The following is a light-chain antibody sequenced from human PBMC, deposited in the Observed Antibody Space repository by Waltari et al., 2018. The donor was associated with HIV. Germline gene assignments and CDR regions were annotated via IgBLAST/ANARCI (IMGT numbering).Light chain of an antibody. J-gene: IGLJ2*01. CDR3: GTWDNSLRAGV. CDR1: SFNIGSNY. CDR2: NTN. Sequence: QAALTQPPSVSAAPGQKVSISCSGNSFNIGSNYVSWYQQIPGRAPKLLIYNTNERPSGIPDRFSGSVSDTSATLGITGLQTGDEADYYCGTWDNSLRAGVFGGGTKLTVL. V-gene: IGLV1-51*01.